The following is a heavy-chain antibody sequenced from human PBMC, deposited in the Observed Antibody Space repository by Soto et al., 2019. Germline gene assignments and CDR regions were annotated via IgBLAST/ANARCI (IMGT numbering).Heavy chain of an antibody. D-gene: IGHD2-8*01. CDR1: GYIFTNNW. Sequence: RGESLKICCRGTGYIFTNNWIGWVRQMPGKGLERMGIIYPGDSETRHSPSFQGQVTIAVDKAKNTAYLHWSSLKAPDTAIYYCFILYGAARRGFDYWGPGTLVTVSS. CDR2: IYPGDSET. V-gene: IGHV5-51*01. J-gene: IGHJ4*02. CDR3: FILYGAARRGFDY.